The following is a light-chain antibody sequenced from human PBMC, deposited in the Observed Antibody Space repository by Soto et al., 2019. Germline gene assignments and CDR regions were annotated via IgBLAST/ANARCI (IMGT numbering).Light chain of an antibody. J-gene: IGLJ1*01. CDR3: SSYAGSNNFV. CDR2: EVS. V-gene: IGLV2-8*01. Sequence: QSALTQPPSASGSPGQSVTISCTGTSSDIGAYIYVSWYQQHPGEAPKLMISEVSRRPSGVPERFSGSKSGNTASLTVSGLQADDEAHYYCSSYAGSNNFVFGTGTQLTVL. CDR1: SSDIGAYIY.